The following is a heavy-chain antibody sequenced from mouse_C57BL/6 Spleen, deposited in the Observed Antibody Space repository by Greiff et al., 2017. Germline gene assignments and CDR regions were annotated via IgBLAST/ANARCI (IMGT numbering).Heavy chain of an antibody. CDR2: INPSSGYT. V-gene: IGHV1-7*01. CDR3: ARSDHDDDYAMDY. J-gene: IGHJ4*01. D-gene: IGHD2-4*01. Sequence: VQLQQSGAELAKPGASVKLSCKASGYTFTSYWMHWVKPRPGQGLEWIGYINPSSGYTKYNQKFKDKATLTADKSSSTAYMQLSSLTYEDSAVYYCARSDHDDDYAMDYWGQGTSVTVSS. CDR1: GYTFTSYW.